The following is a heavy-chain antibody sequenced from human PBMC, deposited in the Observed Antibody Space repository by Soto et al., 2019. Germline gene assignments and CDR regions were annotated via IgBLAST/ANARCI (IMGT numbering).Heavy chain of an antibody. J-gene: IGHJ4*02. V-gene: IGHV3-21*01. Sequence: GGSLRLSCAASGFTFSSYSMNWVRQAPGKGLEWVSSISSSSSYIYYADSVKGRFTISRDNAKNSLYLQMNSLRAEDTAVYYCARDLGNGALYQFDYWGQGTLVTVSS. CDR2: ISSSSSYI. D-gene: IGHD2-2*02. CDR1: GFTFSSYS. CDR3: ARDLGNGALYQFDY.